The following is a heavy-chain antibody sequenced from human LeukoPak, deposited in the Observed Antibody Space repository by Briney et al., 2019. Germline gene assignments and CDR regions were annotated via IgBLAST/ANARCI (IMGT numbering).Heavy chain of an antibody. CDR1: GLTFSSYV. CDR2: ISGSGGST. V-gene: IGHV3-23*01. CDR3: ARAWDTAMVTGSYGMDV. Sequence: PGGSLRLSCAASGLTFSSYVMSWVRQAPGKGLDWVSGISGSGGSTYYADSVKGRFTISRDNSKNTVSLQMNSLRAEDTAVYYCARAWDTAMVTGSYGMDVWGQGTTVTVSS. D-gene: IGHD5-18*01. J-gene: IGHJ6*02.